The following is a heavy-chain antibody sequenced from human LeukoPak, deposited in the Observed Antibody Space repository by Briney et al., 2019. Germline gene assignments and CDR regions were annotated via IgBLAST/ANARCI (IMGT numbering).Heavy chain of an antibody. Sequence: SETLSLTCTVSGGSISSGDYYWSWIRQPPGKGLEWIGYIYYSGSTYYNPSLKSRVTISVDTSKNQFSLKLSSVTAADTAVYYCAGDRSLYYYGMDVWGQGTTVTVSS. J-gene: IGHJ6*02. CDR2: IYYSGST. CDR1: GGSISSGDYY. V-gene: IGHV4-30-4*01. D-gene: IGHD3-10*01. CDR3: AGDRSLYYYGMDV.